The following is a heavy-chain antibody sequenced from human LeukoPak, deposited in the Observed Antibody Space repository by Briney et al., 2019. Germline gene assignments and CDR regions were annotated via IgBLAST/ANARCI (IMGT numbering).Heavy chain of an antibody. CDR2: IYYSGST. J-gene: IGHJ6*03. D-gene: IGHD1-26*01. Sequence: KPSETLSLTCTVSGGSISSYYWSWIRQPPGKGLEWIGYIYYSGSTNYNPSLKSRVTISVDTSKNQFSLKLSSVTAADTAVYYCARVFRGSYYVDVWGKGTTVTVSS. CDR3: ARVFRGSYYVDV. CDR1: GGSISSYY. V-gene: IGHV4-59*01.